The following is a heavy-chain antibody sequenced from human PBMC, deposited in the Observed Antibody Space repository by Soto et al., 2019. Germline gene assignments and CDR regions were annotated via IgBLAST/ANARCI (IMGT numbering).Heavy chain of an antibody. CDR3: AKVFYYYDSSGYYYFDY. V-gene: IGHV3-23*01. Sequence: GGSLRLSCAASGFTFSSYAVSWVRQAPGKGPEWISSISGSGSTIYYADSVKGRFTISRDNSKNTLYLQMSSLRAEDTAVYYCAKVFYYYDSSGYYYFDYWGQGTLVTV. CDR2: ISGSGSTI. D-gene: IGHD3-22*01. J-gene: IGHJ4*02. CDR1: GFTFSSYA.